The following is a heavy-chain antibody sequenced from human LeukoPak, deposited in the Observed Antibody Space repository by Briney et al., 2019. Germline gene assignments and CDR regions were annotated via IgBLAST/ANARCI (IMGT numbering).Heavy chain of an antibody. CDR3: ARVEGSGGVAGRAWYFHL. D-gene: IGHD6-19*01. V-gene: IGHV1-2*02. J-gene: IGHJ2*01. Sequence: ASVKVSCKASGYTFTGYYMHWVRQAPGQGLEWMGWINPNSGGTNYAQKFQGRVTMTRDTSISTAYMELSRLRSDDTAVYYCARVEGSGGVAGRAWYFHLGCRGTLVTVSS. CDR2: INPNSGGT. CDR1: GYTFTGYY.